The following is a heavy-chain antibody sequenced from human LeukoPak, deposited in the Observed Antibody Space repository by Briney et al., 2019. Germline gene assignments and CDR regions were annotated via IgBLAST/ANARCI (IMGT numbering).Heavy chain of an antibody. CDR2: INGDGSST. Sequence: GGSLRLSCAASGFTFNTYWMHWVRRAPGKGLVWVSRINGDGSSTTYADSVTGRFTISRDNAKNTLYLQMNSLRVEDMSLYYCARRRYSDAFDIWGEGTRVSVST. V-gene: IGHV3-74*01. CDR1: GFTFNTYW. D-gene: IGHD2-15*01. J-gene: IGHJ3*02. CDR3: ARRRYSDAFDI.